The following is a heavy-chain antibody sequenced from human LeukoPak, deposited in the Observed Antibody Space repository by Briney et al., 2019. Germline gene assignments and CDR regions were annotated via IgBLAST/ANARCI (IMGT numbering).Heavy chain of an antibody. Sequence: GASVKVSCKASGYTFTSYGISWVRQAPGHGLEWMGWISAYNGNTNYAQKLQGRVTMTTDTSTSTAYMELRSLRSDDTAVYFCARRIAADGTGYFDCWGQGSLATVSS. CDR2: ISAYNGNT. CDR1: GYTFTSYG. J-gene: IGHJ4*02. D-gene: IGHD6-13*01. CDR3: ARRIAADGTGYFDC. V-gene: IGHV1-18*01.